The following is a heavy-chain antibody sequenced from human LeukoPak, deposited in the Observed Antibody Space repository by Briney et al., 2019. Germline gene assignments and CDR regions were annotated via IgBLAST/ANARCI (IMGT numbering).Heavy chain of an antibody. CDR1: GGSFSVYY. Sequence: PSETLSLTCAVYGGSFSVYYWSWIRQPPGKGLEWIGEINHSGSTNYNPSLKSRVTISVDTSKNQFSLKLSSVTAADTAVYYCARGRLKTYYDFWSGYRDWFDPWGQGTLVTVSS. CDR3: ARGRLKTYYDFWSGYRDWFDP. J-gene: IGHJ5*02. V-gene: IGHV4-34*01. D-gene: IGHD3-3*01. CDR2: INHSGST.